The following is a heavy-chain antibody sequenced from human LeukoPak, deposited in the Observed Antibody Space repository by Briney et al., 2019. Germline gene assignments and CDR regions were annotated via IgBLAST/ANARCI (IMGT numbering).Heavy chain of an antibody. CDR2: IWYDGSNK. J-gene: IGHJ4*02. D-gene: IGHD2/OR15-2a*01. CDR3: AREGPRGNSQFDY. CDR1: GFTFSSYG. Sequence: SGGSLRLSCAASGFTFSSYGMHWVRQAPGKGLEWVALIWYDGSNKYYADSVKGRLTISRDNSKNTLYLQMNSLRAEDTAVYYCAREGPRGNSQFDYGGQGTLVTFSP. V-gene: IGHV3-33*01.